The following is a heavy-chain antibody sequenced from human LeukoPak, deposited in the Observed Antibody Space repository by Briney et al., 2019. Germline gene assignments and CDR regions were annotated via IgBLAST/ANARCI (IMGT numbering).Heavy chain of an antibody. V-gene: IGHV1-2*02. J-gene: IGHJ4*02. CDR1: GYTFTGYY. D-gene: IGHD3-10*01. Sequence: GASVTVSCKASGYTFTGYYMHWVRQAPGQGLEWMGWINPNSGGTNYAQKFQGRVTMTRDTSISTAYMELSRLRSDDTAVYYCARAEVLWFGELCYWGQGTLVTVSS. CDR2: INPNSGGT. CDR3: ARAEVLWFGELCY.